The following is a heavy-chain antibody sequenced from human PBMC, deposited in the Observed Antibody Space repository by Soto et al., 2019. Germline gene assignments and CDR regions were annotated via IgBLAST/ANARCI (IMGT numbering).Heavy chain of an antibody. CDR1: TVTINVYG. D-gene: IGHD3-3*01. CDR3: ARDTWSDNYKWFDS. J-gene: IGHJ5*01. V-gene: IGHV3-30*03. CDR2: ISNDGRVQ. Sequence: GSLRLSCTSSTVTINVYGIQWVRQAPGKGLEWVAFISNDGRVQYYADSVKGRFTISRDYSKNTVDLQINSLRSEETAVYYCARDTWSDNYKWFDSWGPGTLVTVSS.